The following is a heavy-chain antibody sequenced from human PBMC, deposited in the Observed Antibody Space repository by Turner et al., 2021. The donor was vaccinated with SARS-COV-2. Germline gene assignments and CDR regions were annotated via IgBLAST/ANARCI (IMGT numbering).Heavy chain of an antibody. J-gene: IGHJ4*02. Sequence: EVHLVESGGGLVQPGGSLRLSCAASGLPFSNYDMNWVRQAPGKGLEWVSYISPTGTTMYYADSVKGRFTISRDNAKNSLYLQMDSLRADDTALYYCVTKKFGTTYFQSWGQGTLVTVSS. D-gene: IGHD1-1*01. CDR1: GLPFSNYD. CDR3: VTKKFGTTYFQS. CDR2: ISPTGTTM. V-gene: IGHV3-48*03.